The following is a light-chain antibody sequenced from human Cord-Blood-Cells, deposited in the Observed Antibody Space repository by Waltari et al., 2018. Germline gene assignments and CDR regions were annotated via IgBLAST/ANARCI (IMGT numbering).Light chain of an antibody. V-gene: IGLV1-40*01. J-gene: IGLJ1*01. Sequence: QSVLTQPPSVSGAPGQRVTISCTGSSSNIRAGYEVHWYQQLPGTAPKLLTYANSNRTSGVPALFAGAKSGTSASLAITGLQAEDEADYYCQSYDSSLSGYVFGTGTKVTVL. CDR1: SSNIRAGYE. CDR2: ANS. CDR3: QSYDSSLSGYV.